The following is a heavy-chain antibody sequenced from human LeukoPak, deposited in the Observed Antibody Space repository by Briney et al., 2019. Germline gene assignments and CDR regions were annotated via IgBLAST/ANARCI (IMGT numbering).Heavy chain of an antibody. CDR1: GYTFTSYG. V-gene: IGHV1-18*01. J-gene: IGHJ4*02. CDR3: ARVYSYGSGAEYYFDY. CDR2: ISAYNGNT. D-gene: IGHD5-18*01. Sequence: ASVKVSCKASGYTFTSYGISWVRQAPGQGLEWMGWISAYNGNTNYAQKLQGRVTMTTDTSTSTAHMELRSLRSDDTAVYYCARVYSYGSGAEYYFDYWGQGTLVTVSS.